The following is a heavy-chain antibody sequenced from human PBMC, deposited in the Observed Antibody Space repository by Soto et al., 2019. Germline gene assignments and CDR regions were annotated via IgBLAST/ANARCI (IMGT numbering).Heavy chain of an antibody. Sequence: LRLSCAASGFTFSSYWMSWALQAPGKGLEWVANIKQDGSEKYYVDSVKGRFTISRDSAKNSLYLQMNSLRAEDTAVYYCARDGRDYDFWSGYYLGAFDIWGQGTMVTVSS. D-gene: IGHD3-3*01. CDR2: IKQDGSEK. CDR3: ARDGRDYDFWSGYYLGAFDI. CDR1: GFTFSSYW. J-gene: IGHJ3*02. V-gene: IGHV3-7*05.